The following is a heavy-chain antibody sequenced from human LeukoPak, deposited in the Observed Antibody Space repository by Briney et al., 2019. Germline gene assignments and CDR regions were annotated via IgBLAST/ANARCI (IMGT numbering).Heavy chain of an antibody. CDR2: LGVSGGGP. J-gene: IGHJ3*01. V-gene: IGHV3-23*01. Sequence: PGGSLRLSCAASGFTFRTYSMTWVRQAPGKGLVWVSGLGVSGGGPEYADSVKGRFTTTRDNSKNTLYLQKDGLRAENTAIYYCAKGRTSCQGNGFDVWGQGTVVTVSS. CDR3: AKGRTSCQGNGFDV. D-gene: IGHD1-14*01. CDR1: GFTFRTYS.